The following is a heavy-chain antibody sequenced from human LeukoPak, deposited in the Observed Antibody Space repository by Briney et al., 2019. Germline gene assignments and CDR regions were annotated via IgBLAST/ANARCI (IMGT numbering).Heavy chain of an antibody. CDR1: GFTFRRYI. J-gene: IGHJ6*03. Sequence: GGSLRLSRAPSGFTFRRYIMNWVPQAPGKGLECVSSISSSSSYIYYADSVKGRFTISRDNAKNSLYLQMNSLRAEDTAVYYCARVVVVVAATPTYYYMDVWGKGTTVTVSS. D-gene: IGHD2-15*01. CDR2: ISSSSSYI. CDR3: ARVVVVVAATPTYYYMDV. V-gene: IGHV3-21*01.